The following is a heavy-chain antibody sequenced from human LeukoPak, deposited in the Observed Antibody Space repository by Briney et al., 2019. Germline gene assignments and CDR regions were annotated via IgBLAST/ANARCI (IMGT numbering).Heavy chain of an antibody. CDR1: GFTFSSYA. CDR2: ISYDGSDK. V-gene: IGHV3-30*04. D-gene: IGHD6-13*01. CDR3: AKAVGRISWSFDY. Sequence: PGRSLRLSCAASGFTFSSYAMHWVRQAPGKGLEWVALISYDGSDKIYTDSVKGRFTISRDNSESTLYLQMDSLRGDDAAVYYCAKAVGRISWSFDYWGQGALVTVSS. J-gene: IGHJ4*02.